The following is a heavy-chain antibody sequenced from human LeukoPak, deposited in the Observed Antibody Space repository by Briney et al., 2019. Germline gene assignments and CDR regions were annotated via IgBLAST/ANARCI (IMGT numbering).Heavy chain of an antibody. J-gene: IGHJ3*02. CDR1: EYTFTGYY. V-gene: IGHV1-2*02. D-gene: IGHD2-15*01. CDR3: ALIEDRGGAFDI. CDR2: INPKSRGT. Sequence: ASVKVSCKASEYTFTGYYIHWVRQAPGQGLEWMGWINPKSRGTDYAQKFRGRVTMTRDKPISTVYLELSRLRSDDTAVYYCALIEDRGGAFDIWGQGTMVTVSS.